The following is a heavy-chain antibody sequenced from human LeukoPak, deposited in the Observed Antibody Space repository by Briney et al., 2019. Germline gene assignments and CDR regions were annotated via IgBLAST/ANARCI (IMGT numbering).Heavy chain of an antibody. J-gene: IGHJ1*01. CDR2: LYNAGLT. CDR1: GFTVSRNY. Sequence: GGSLRLSCAVSGFTVSRNYMSWVREAPGKGLEWVSDLYNAGLTYYADSVKCRFAISCDKSKKRPYRQIKSLRAEHTAVYYCATPTGEGLAYCGDTCIDYFQLWGQGTLVTVSS. CDR3: ATPTGEGLAYCGDTCIDYFQL. D-gene: IGHD2-21*01. V-gene: IGHV3-53*01.